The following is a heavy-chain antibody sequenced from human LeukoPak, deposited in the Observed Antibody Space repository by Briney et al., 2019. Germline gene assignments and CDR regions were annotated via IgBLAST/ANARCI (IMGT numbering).Heavy chain of an antibody. J-gene: IGHJ4*02. CDR2: IRSKTYGGTT. D-gene: IGHD3-22*01. Sequence: GGSLRLSCTASGFPFGDYTMSWFRQAPGKGMEWVGFIRSKTYGGTTEYAASVKGRFTMSRDDSKSIAYLQLNSLKTEDTAVYYCTREKSYYYDTSGSDYWGQGTLVTVSS. V-gene: IGHV3-49*03. CDR1: GFPFGDYT. CDR3: TREKSYYYDTSGSDY.